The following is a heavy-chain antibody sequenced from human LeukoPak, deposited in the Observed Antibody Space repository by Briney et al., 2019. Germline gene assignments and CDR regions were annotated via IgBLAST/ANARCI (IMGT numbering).Heavy chain of an antibody. Sequence: SETLSLTCSISGDSINSRNYYWGWIRQPPGRGLEWIGSIYYSGTTYPNPPLKSRVTISVDTSKKEFSLKLRSVTAADTAVYYCARQVVGGSGLDYFDYWGQGTLVTVSS. CDR1: GDSINSRNYY. CDR3: ARQVVGGSGLDYFDY. V-gene: IGHV4-39*01. D-gene: IGHD1-26*01. J-gene: IGHJ4*02. CDR2: IYYSGTT.